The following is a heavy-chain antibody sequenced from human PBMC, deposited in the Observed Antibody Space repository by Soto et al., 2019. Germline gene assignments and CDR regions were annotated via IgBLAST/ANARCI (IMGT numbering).Heavy chain of an antibody. V-gene: IGHV3-9*01. D-gene: IGHD6-19*01. Sequence: EVQLVESGGGLVQPGRSLRLSCSASGFTFDNCAMHWVRQAPGKGLEWVSGISWDSTTVGYADSVKGRFTISRDDAKNSLYLQMNSLRAEDTAVYFCAIPSGLTVTGPDYWGQGTLVTVSS. CDR1: GFTFDNCA. J-gene: IGHJ4*02. CDR3: AIPSGLTVTGPDY. CDR2: ISWDSTTV.